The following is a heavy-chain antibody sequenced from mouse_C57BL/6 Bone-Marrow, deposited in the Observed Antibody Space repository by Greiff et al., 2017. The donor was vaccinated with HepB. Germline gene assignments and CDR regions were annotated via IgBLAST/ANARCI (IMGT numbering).Heavy chain of an antibody. V-gene: IGHV14-4*01. CDR1: GFNIKDDY. D-gene: IGHD1-1*01. J-gene: IGHJ2*01. CDR2: IDPENGDT. Sequence: VQLKESGAELVRPGASVKLSCTASGFNIKDDYMHWVKQRPEQGLEWIGWIDPENGDTEYASKFQGKATITADTSSNTAYLQLSSLTSEDTAVYYCTTPYGSILDYWGQGTTLTVSS. CDR3: TTPYGSILDY.